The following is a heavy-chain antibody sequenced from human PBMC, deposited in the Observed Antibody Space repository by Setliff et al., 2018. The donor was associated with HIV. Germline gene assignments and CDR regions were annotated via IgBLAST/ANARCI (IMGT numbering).Heavy chain of an antibody. V-gene: IGHV1-69*13. D-gene: IGHD3-22*01. CDR1: GDTFGSYA. J-gene: IGHJ4*02. CDR3: ARDPPTYDSSGYSFDS. CDR2: IFPIFGTP. Sequence: GPSVKVSCKASGDTFGSYAISWVRQAPGQGLEWMGAIFPIFGTPNYAQKFQGRVTISADESTSTAYMELSSLTSEDTAVYYCARDPPTYDSSGYSFDSWGQGTLVTVSS.